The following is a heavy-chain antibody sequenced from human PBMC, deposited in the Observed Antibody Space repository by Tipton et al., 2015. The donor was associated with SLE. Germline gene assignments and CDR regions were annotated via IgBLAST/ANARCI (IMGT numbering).Heavy chain of an antibody. CDR3: ARGLSYCSGGSCYNWFDP. D-gene: IGHD2-15*01. CDR2: IYTSGST. CDR1: GGSISSYY. Sequence: TLSLTCTVSGGSISSYYWGWIRQPAGKGLEWIGRIYTSGSTNYNPSLKSRVTMSVDTSKNQFSLKLSSVTAADTAVYYCARGLSYCSGGSCYNWFDPWDQGTLVTVSS. J-gene: IGHJ5*02. V-gene: IGHV4-4*07.